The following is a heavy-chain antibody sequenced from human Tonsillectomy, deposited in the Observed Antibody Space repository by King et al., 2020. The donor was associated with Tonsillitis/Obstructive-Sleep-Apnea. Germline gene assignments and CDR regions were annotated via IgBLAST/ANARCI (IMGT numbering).Heavy chain of an antibody. Sequence: VQLVESGGGLVQPGGSLRLSCAASRFTFSSYWMSWVRQAPGKGLEWVANINEDGSEKYYVDSVKGRFTISRNNAKNALYLQMNSLRAEDTAVYYCARESGCSSTSCYPTAFDYWGLGTLVTVSS. CDR1: RFTFSSYW. CDR2: INEDGSEK. V-gene: IGHV3-7*04. J-gene: IGHJ4*02. CDR3: ARESGCSSTSCYPTAFDY. D-gene: IGHD2-2*01.